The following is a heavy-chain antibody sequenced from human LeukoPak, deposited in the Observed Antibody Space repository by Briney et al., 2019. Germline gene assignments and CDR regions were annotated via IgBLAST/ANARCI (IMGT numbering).Heavy chain of an antibody. CDR1: GGSLSGYY. CDR2: INHSGNI. Sequence: SETLSLTCAVYGGSLSGYYWSWIRQSPEKGLEWIAEINHSGNINYNASLQSRLTISVDTSKSQFSLMLRSVTVADTAVYYCARRSYHLLYGYYYCYTDVWGKGTPVTVSS. J-gene: IGHJ6*03. CDR3: ARRSYHLLYGYYYCYTDV. D-gene: IGHD2-2*02. V-gene: IGHV4-34*01.